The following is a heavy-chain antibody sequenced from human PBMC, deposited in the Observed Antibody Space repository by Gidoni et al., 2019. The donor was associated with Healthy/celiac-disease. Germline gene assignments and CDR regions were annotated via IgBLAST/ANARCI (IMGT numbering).Heavy chain of an antibody. D-gene: IGHD3-3*01. J-gene: IGHJ6*02. CDR3: AAESAYYYYYGMDV. CDR1: GFTFTSSA. CDR2: IVVGSGNT. V-gene: IGHV1-58*01. Sequence: HMQLVQSGPEVKKPGTSVKVSCKASGFTFTSSAVQWVRQARGQRLEWIGWIVVGSGNTNYAQKFQERVTITRDMSTSTAYMELSSLRSEDTAVYYCAAESAYYYYYGMDVWGQGTTVTVSS.